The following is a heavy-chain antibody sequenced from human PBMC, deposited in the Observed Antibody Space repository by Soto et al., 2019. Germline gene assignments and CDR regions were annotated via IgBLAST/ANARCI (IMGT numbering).Heavy chain of an antibody. CDR1: GFTFSSYG. CDR2: IWYDGSNK. Sequence: QVQLVESGGGVVQPGRSLRLSCAASGFTFSSYGMHWVRQAPGKGLEWVAVIWYDGSNKYYADSVKGRFTISRDNSKNTLYLHMNSLRAEDTAVYYCARGRPYPSYCSSTSCYGDYFDYWGQGTLVTVSS. CDR3: ARGRPYPSYCSSTSCYGDYFDY. J-gene: IGHJ4*02. D-gene: IGHD2-2*01. V-gene: IGHV3-33*01.